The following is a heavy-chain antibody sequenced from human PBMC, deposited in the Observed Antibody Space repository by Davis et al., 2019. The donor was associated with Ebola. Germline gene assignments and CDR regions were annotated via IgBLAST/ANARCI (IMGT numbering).Heavy chain of an antibody. CDR3: ARALWFRESHPYYYYGMDV. Sequence: GGSLRLSCAASGFTFSSYSMNWVRQAPGKGLEWVSFISSSSSYIYYADSVKGRFTISRYNAKNSLYLQMNSLRAEDTAVYYCARALWFRESHPYYYYGMDVWGKGTTVTVSS. D-gene: IGHD3-10*01. CDR1: GFTFSSYS. CDR2: ISSSSSYI. V-gene: IGHV3-21*01. J-gene: IGHJ6*04.